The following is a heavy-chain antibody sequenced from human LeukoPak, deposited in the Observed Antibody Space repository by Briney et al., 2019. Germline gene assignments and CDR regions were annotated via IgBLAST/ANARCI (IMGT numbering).Heavy chain of an antibody. CDR2: ISGSGGST. CDR3: ARAEEGYSPRIGGFDI. D-gene: IGHD5-24*01. Sequence: GGSLRLSCAASGFTFSSYAMSWVRQAPGKGLEWVSAISGSGGSTYYADSVKGRFTISRDNSKNTLYLQMNSLRAEDTAVYYCARAEEGYSPRIGGFDIWGQGTMVTVSS. CDR1: GFTFSSYA. J-gene: IGHJ3*02. V-gene: IGHV3-23*01.